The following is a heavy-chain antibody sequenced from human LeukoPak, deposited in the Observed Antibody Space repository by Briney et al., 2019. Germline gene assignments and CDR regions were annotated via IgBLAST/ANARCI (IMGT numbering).Heavy chain of an antibody. Sequence: GGSLRLSCAASGFTFSNYWMHWVRQVTGKGLEWVSAIGLGGDTYYPGSVKGRFTISRENAKNSLYLQMNSLRAGDTAVYYCVRASSSWYYFDYWGQGTLVTVSS. V-gene: IGHV3-13*04. D-gene: IGHD6-13*01. CDR1: GFTFSNYW. CDR2: IGLGGDT. J-gene: IGHJ4*02. CDR3: VRASSSWYYFDY.